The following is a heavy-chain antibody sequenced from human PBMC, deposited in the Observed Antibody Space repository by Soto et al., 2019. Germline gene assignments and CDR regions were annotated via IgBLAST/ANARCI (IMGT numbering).Heavy chain of an antibody. Sequence: GGSLRLSCTASGPNFGDYAMSWVRQAPGKGLEWVGFIRSKAFGATTDYAASVKGRFTISRDDFKRIAYLQMTSLKTDDTAAYYCHRVLGPSRQTLDYGFVEDVVVPANYYSGMDVWGQGNTVTVSS. D-gene: IGHD2-2*01. CDR3: HRVLGPSRQTLDYGFVEDVVVPANYYSGMDV. J-gene: IGHJ6*02. V-gene: IGHV3-49*04. CDR2: IRSKAFGATT. CDR1: GPNFGDYA.